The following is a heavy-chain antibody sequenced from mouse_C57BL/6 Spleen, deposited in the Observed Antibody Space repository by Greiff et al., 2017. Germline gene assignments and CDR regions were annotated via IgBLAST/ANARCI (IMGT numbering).Heavy chain of an antibody. CDR1: GYAFSSYW. Sequence: QVQLKQSGPELVKPGASVKISCKASGYAFSSYWMNWVKQRPGKGLEWIGRIYPGDGDTNYNEKFKGKATLTVDNSSSTAYMQRSSLTSEDSAVYFCAPYLLRYAMDYWGQGASVTVSS. CDR3: APYLLRYAMDY. J-gene: IGHJ4*01. D-gene: IGHD6-1*01. V-gene: IGHV1-82*01. CDR2: IYPGDGDT.